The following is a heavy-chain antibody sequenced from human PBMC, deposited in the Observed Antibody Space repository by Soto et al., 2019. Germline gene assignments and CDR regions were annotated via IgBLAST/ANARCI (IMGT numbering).Heavy chain of an antibody. V-gene: IGHV4-61*08. D-gene: IGHD3-10*01. Sequence: PSETLSLTCAVSGGSISSGGYSWSWIRQPPGKGLEWIGYIYYSGSTNYNPSLKSRVTISVDTSKNQFSLKLSSVTAADTAVYYCARRYGSGRGDPWGQGTLVTVSS. J-gene: IGHJ5*02. CDR1: GGSISSGGYS. CDR3: ARRYGSGRGDP. CDR2: IYYSGST.